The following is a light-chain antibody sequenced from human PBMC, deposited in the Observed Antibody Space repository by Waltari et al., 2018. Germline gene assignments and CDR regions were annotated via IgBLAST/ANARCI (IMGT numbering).Light chain of an antibody. CDR3: HQGSSSFT. Sequence: IVLTQSPEFHSVTPKEKVTITCRASHSIGTSLHWYQQKPDQPPKLLIKYVSQSLSGVPSRFSGSGSGTDFTLTINSLEAEDAATYYCHQGSSSFTFGQGTKLEIK. V-gene: IGKV6-21*01. J-gene: IGKJ2*01. CDR1: HSIGTS. CDR2: YVS.